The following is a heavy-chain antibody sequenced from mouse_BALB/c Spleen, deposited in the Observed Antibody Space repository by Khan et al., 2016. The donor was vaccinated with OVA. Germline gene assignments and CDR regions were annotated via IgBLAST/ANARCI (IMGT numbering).Heavy chain of an antibody. Sequence: VQLKQSGPELMKPGASVNISCKASAYSFTSYYMHWVKQSHGKSLEWIGCIDPFNGGTTYNQKFKGRATLTVDKSSSTAYMHLSTLTSEDSAVDYCARRTLDYWGQGTSVTVSS. CDR3: ARRTLDY. CDR2: IDPFNGGT. J-gene: IGHJ4*01. V-gene: IGHV1S135*01. CDR1: AYSFTSYY.